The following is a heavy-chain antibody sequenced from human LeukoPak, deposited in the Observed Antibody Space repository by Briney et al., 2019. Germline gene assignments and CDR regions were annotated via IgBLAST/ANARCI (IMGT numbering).Heavy chain of an antibody. CDR1: GASISSSDRY. V-gene: IGHV4-39*06. D-gene: IGHD3-10*01. CDR2: IYYSGST. CDR3: ARGPRFGELLWHWFDP. J-gene: IGHJ5*02. Sequence: PSETLSLTCTVSGASISSSDRYWGWIRQPPGKGLEWIGSIYYSGSTYYNPSLKSRVTISEDTSKNQFPLKLRSVTAADTAVYYCARGPRFGELLWHWFDPWGQGTLVTVSS.